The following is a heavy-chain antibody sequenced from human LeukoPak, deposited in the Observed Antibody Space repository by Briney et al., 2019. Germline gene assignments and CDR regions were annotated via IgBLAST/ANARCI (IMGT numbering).Heavy chain of an antibody. J-gene: IGHJ4*02. Sequence: KASETLSLTCTVSGGSISSSSYYWGWIRQPPGKGLEWSGSIYYSGSTYYNPSLKSRVTISVDTSKNKFSLKLSSVTAADTAVYYCARLLGSYGSGYFDYWGQGTLVTVSS. CDR2: IYYSGST. CDR3: ARLLGSYGSGYFDY. V-gene: IGHV4-39*01. D-gene: IGHD3-10*01. CDR1: GGSISSSSYY.